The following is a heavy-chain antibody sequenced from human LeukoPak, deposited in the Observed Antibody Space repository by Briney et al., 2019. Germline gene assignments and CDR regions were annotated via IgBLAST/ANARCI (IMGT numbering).Heavy chain of an antibody. J-gene: IGHJ4*02. D-gene: IGHD6-13*01. CDR1: GYTFTSYA. Sequence: ASVKVSCTASGYTFTSYAMHWVRQAPGQRLEWMGWINAGNSKTKYSQKFQGRVTITRDTSASTAYMELSSLRSEDTAVYYCAVAAAGTFDYWGQGTLVTVSS. CDR3: AVAAAGTFDY. CDR2: INAGNSKT. V-gene: IGHV1-3*01.